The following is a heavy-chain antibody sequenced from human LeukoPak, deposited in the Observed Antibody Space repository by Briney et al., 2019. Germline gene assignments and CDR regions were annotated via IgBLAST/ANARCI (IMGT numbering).Heavy chain of an antibody. D-gene: IGHD4-17*01. Sequence: SETLSLTCTVSGGSISSGGYYWSWIRQHPGKGLEWIGYIYYSGSTYYNPSLKSRVTISVDTSKNQFSLKLSSVTAADTAVYHCARRLRQNLFDPWGQGTLVTVSS. CDR1: GGSISSGGYY. CDR3: ARRLRQNLFDP. J-gene: IGHJ5*02. CDR2: IYYSGST. V-gene: IGHV4-31*03.